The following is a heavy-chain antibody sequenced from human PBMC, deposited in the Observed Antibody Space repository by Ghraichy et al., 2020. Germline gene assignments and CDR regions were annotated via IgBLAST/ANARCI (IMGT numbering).Heavy chain of an antibody. CDR3: AWEGGDPGWYYYYGMDV. CDR2: ISSSSSTI. V-gene: IGHV3-48*04. D-gene: IGHD1-1*01. CDR1: GFTFSSYS. Sequence: GGSLRLSCAASGFTFSSYSMNWVRQAPGKGLEWVSYISSSSSTIYYADSVKGRFTISRDNAKNSLYLQMNSLRAEDTAVYYCAWEGGDPGWYYYYGMDVGGQGTTVTVSS. J-gene: IGHJ6*02.